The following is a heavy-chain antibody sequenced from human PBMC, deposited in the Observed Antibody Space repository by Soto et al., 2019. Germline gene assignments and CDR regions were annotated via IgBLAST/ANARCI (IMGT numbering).Heavy chain of an antibody. V-gene: IGHV4-31*03. D-gene: IGHD3-10*01. CDR1: GGSISSGGYY. J-gene: IGHJ4*02. CDR2: IYYSGST. Sequence: TLSLTCTVSGGSISSGGYYWSWIRQHPGKGLEWIGYIYYSGSTYYNPSLKSRVTISRDNAKNSLYLQMNSLRAEDTALYYCARASSVWFREVLDVPYPDYWGQGTLVTVS. CDR3: ARASSVWFREVLDVPYPDY.